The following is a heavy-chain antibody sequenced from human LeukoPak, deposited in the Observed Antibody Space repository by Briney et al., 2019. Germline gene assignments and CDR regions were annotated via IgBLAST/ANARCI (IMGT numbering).Heavy chain of an antibody. CDR3: AGEGHYYDSSGYYYGGEDY. CDR1: GGSISSYY. V-gene: IGHV4-4*07. Sequence: SETLSLTCTVSGGSISSYYWSWIRQPAGKGLEWIGRIYTRGSTNYNPSLKSRVTMSVDTSKNQFSLKLSSVTAADTAVYYCAGEGHYYDSSGYYYGGEDYWGQGTLVTVSS. CDR2: IYTRGST. D-gene: IGHD3-22*01. J-gene: IGHJ4*02.